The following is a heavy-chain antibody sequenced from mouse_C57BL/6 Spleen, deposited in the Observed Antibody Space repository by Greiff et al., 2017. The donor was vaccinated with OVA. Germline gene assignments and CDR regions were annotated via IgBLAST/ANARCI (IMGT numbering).Heavy chain of an antibody. CDR2: IDPSDSET. J-gene: IGHJ1*03. CDR1: GYTFTSYW. CDR3: ARRDYYGSSYWYFDV. Sequence: QVQLQQPGAELVRPGSSVKLSCKASGYTFTSYWMHWVKQRPIQGLEWIGNIDPSDSETHYNQKFKDKATLTVDKSSSTAYMQLSSLTSEDSAVYYCARRDYYGSSYWYFDVWGTVTTVTVSS. D-gene: IGHD1-1*01. V-gene: IGHV1-52*01.